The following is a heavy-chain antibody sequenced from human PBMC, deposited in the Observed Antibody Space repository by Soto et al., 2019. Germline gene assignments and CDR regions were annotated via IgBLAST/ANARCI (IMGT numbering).Heavy chain of an antibody. CDR2: IIPILGIA. D-gene: IGHD2-2*01. J-gene: IGHJ6*03. CDR1: GGTFSSYT. CDR3: ARGISDIVVVPAAMDV. V-gene: IGHV1-69*02. Sequence: SVKVSCKASGGTFSSYTISWVRQAPGQGLEWMGRIIPILGIANYAQKFQGRVTITADKSTSTAYMELSSLRSEDTAVYYCARGISDIVVVPAAMDVWGKGTTVTVSS.